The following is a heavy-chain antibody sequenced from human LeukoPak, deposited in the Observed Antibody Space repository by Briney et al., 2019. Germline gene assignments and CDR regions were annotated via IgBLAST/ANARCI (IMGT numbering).Heavy chain of an antibody. CDR1: GFTLNNYA. D-gene: IGHD2-8*01. V-gene: IGHV3-30*04. Sequence: GGSLRLSCTVSGFTLNNYAMHWVRQAPGKGLEWVAYIQYDGSNAQYADSVKGRFSISRDSSKNILYLQMNSLRAEDTAVYYCAKDRCSNGVGRYYYYMDVWGKGTTVTISS. CDR3: AKDRCSNGVGRYYYYMDV. J-gene: IGHJ6*03. CDR2: IQYDGSNA.